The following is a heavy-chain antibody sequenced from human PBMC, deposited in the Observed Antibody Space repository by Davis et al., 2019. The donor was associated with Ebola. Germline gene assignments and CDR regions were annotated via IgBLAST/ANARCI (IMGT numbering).Heavy chain of an antibody. J-gene: IGHJ6*02. CDR3: ARDLGGNYGSGSVADV. V-gene: IGHV3-7*01. CDR2: IKQDGSEK. CDR1: GFTFSSYS. Sequence: GESLKISCAASGFTFSSYSMNWVRQAPGKGLEWVANIKQDGSEKYYVDSVKGRFTISRDNAKNSLYLQMNSLRAEDTAVYYCARDLGGNYGSGSVADVWGQGTTVTVSS. D-gene: IGHD3-10*01.